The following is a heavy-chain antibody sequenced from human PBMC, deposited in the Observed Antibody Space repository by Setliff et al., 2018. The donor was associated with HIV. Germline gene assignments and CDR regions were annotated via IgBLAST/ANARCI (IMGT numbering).Heavy chain of an antibody. V-gene: IGHV1-69*10. CDR3: ARDVEHMMDV. CDR1: GGTFSSYA. J-gene: IGHJ6*02. CDR2: IIPILGIA. Sequence: GASVKVSCKASGGTFSSYAISWVRQAPGQGLEWMGGIIPILGIANYAQKFQGRVTITADESTSTAYMELRSLGFDDTAVYYCARDVEHMMDVWGQGTTVTVSS.